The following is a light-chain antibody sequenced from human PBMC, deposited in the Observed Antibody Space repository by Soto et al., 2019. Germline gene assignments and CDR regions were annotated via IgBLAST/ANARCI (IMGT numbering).Light chain of an antibody. CDR2: NVS. V-gene: IGLV2-14*01. J-gene: IGLJ1*01. Sequence: QSVLTQPASVCGSPGQSFTFSCTGTTSDVGGYNYVAWYQQHPRKAPKLLIYNVSNRPSGVSNRFSGSKSGNTASLTISGLQAEDEADYYCTSYTNRYTYVFGTGTRSQS. CDR1: TSDVGGYNY. CDR3: TSYTNRYTYV.